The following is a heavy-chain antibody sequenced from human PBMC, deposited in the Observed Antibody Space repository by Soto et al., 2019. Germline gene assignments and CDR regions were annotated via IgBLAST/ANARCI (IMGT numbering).Heavy chain of an antibody. CDR1: GFTFITYD. J-gene: IGHJ5*02. D-gene: IGHD1-26*01. V-gene: IGHV1-8*01. CDR3: ARRKERSVPYYLDL. CDR2: MNPNNGNA. Sequence: SVKVSCKASGFTFITYDFSWVRQAAGQGLEWMGWMNPNNGNAGFAQKFRGRINMTRNTSISTAYLELSSLRSDDSAVYFCARRKERSVPYYLDLWGQGTQVTVSS.